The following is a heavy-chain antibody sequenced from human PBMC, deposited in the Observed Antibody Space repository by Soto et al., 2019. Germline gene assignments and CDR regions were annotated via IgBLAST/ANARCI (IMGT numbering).Heavy chain of an antibody. J-gene: IGHJ3*01. CDR1: GDSISSPKW. Sequence: QVQLQESGPGLVKPSGTLSLTCAVSGDSISSPKWWTWLRQPPGKGLEWMGDLLHSGITNYNPSLKSRVTFSLDKPQNQFSLKLTSVTAADTAIYYCAYSSGWYRHDVWGQGTSVTVSS. CDR2: LLHSGIT. D-gene: IGHD6-19*01. V-gene: IGHV4-4*02. CDR3: AYSSGWYRHDV.